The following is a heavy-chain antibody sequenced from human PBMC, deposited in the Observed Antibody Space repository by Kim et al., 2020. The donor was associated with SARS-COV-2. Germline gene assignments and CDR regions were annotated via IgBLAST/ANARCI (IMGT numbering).Heavy chain of an antibody. Sequence: GGSLRLSCAASGFTFSSYWMHWVRQAPGKGLVWVSRINSDGSSTSYADSVKGRFTISRDNAKNTLYLQMNSLRAEDTAVYYCARGALTYYYDSSGRANYYGMDVWGQGTTVTVSS. CDR2: INSDGSST. D-gene: IGHD3-22*01. V-gene: IGHV3-74*01. J-gene: IGHJ6*02. CDR1: GFTFSSYW. CDR3: ARGALTYYYDSSGRANYYGMDV.